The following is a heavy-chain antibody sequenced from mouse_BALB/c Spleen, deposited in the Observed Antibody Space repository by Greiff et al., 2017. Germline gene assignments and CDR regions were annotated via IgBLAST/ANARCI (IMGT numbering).Heavy chain of an antibody. CDR2: ISNGGGST. CDR1: GFTFSSYT. CDR3: ARHNYGYYFDY. Sequence: EVQVVESGGGLVQPGGSLKLSCAASGFTFSSYTMSWVRQTPEKRLEWVAYISNGGGSTYYPDTVKGRFTISRDNAKNTLYLQMSSLKSEDTAMYYCARHNYGYYFDYWGQGTTLTVSS. J-gene: IGHJ2*01. D-gene: IGHD1-2*01. V-gene: IGHV5-12-2*01.